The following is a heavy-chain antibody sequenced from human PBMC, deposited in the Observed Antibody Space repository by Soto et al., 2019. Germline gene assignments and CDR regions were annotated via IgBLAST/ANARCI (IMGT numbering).Heavy chain of an antibody. CDR3: ARDLQPRGRHTDAFDI. CDR2: IYSGGST. V-gene: IGHV3-66*01. CDR1: GFTVSSNY. Sequence: EVQLVESGGGLVQPGGSLRLSCAASGFTVSSNYMSWVRQAPGKGLEWVSVIYSGGSTYYADSVKGRFTISRDNSKNTLYLQMNSLRAEDTAVYYCARDLQPRGRHTDAFDIWGQGTMVTVSS. D-gene: IGHD4-4*01. J-gene: IGHJ3*02.